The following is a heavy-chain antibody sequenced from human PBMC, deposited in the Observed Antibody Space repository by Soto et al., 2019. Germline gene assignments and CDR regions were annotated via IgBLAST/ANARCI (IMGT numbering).Heavy chain of an antibody. V-gene: IGHV1-69*01. Sequence: QVQLVQSGAEVKKPGSSVKVSCKASGGTFSSYDISWVRQAPGQGLEWMGWLIPIFGTANYGQKFQGRVTITADESTSTADMELSSLSSEDTAVYYCAGPMDWNSTAGGMDVLGQGTTVTVSS. J-gene: IGHJ6*02. D-gene: IGHD1-7*01. CDR1: GGTFSSYD. CDR2: LIPIFGTA. CDR3: AGPMDWNSTAGGMDV.